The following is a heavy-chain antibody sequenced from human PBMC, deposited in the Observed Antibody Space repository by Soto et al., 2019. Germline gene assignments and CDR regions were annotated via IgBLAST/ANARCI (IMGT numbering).Heavy chain of an antibody. V-gene: IGHV3-74*01. CDR2: ISSYGSDT. J-gene: IGHJ6*02. CDR3: ASNYAYAEGYHWYGIDV. CDR1: GFTFSRYW. Sequence: PGGSLRLSCAASGFTFSRYWMHWVRQAPGKGLVWVSRISSYGSDTHYADSVKGRFTISRDNAKNTLYLQMNSLRADDTAVYYCASNYAYAEGYHWYGIDVWGQGTKVTVSS. D-gene: IGHD3-16*01.